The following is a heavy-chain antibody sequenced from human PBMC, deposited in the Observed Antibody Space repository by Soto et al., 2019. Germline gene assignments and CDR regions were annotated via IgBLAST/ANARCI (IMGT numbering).Heavy chain of an antibody. V-gene: IGHV3-33*01. Sequence: GGSLRLSCAASGFTFSSYGMHWVRQAPGKGLEWVAVIWYDGSNKYYADSVKGRFTISRDNSKNTLYLQMNSLRAEDTAVYYCARDGFRPGVVIGDKDYYYMDVWGKGTTVTVSS. CDR2: IWYDGSNK. CDR3: ARDGFRPGVVIGDKDYYYMDV. CDR1: GFTFSSYG. J-gene: IGHJ6*03. D-gene: IGHD3-16*02.